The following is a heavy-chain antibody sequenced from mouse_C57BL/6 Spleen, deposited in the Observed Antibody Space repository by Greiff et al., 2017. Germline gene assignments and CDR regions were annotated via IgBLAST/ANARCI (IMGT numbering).Heavy chain of an antibody. J-gene: IGHJ2*01. CDR1: GYTFTSYW. Sequence: QVQLQQPGAELVKPGASVKMSCKASGYTFTSYWITWVKQRPGQGLEWIGDIYPGSGSTNYNEKFKSKATLTVDTSSSTAYMQLSSLTSEDSAVYYCARCWDRLYYFDYWGQGTTRTVPS. CDR3: ARCWDRLYYFDY. V-gene: IGHV1-55*01. CDR2: IYPGSGST. D-gene: IGHD4-1*01.